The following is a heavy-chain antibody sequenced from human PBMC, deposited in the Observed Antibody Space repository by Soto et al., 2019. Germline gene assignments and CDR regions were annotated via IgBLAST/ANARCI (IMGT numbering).Heavy chain of an antibody. CDR1: GFTFSTYA. V-gene: IGHV3-30*04. Sequence: QVQLVESGGGVVQPGRSLRLSCAASGFTFSTYALHWVRQAPGKGLEWVAVISFDGSNKFYAESVKGRFPISRDNSKNTLYMQMNSLRTEDTAVYYCARDYDSSGYYVWWFDPWGQGTLVTVSS. CDR3: ARDYDSSGYYVWWFDP. J-gene: IGHJ5*02. CDR2: ISFDGSNK. D-gene: IGHD3-22*01.